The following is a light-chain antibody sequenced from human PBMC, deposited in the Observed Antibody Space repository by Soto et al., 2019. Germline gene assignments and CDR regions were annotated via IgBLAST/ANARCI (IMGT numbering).Light chain of an antibody. CDR2: GAS. Sequence: EIVLTQTPGTLSLSPGERATLSCRASQSISDTLAWYQQKPGQAPRLLIYGASRRATGFPARFSGSGSGTDFTLTISSLQPEDFATYYCQQSYSTPPITFGQGTRLEIK. CDR3: QQSYSTPPIT. V-gene: IGKV3-15*01. J-gene: IGKJ5*01. CDR1: QSISDT.